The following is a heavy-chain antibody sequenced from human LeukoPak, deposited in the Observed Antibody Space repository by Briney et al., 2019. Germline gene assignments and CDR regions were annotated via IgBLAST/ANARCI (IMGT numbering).Heavy chain of an antibody. D-gene: IGHD1-26*01. J-gene: IGHJ4*02. CDR2: IYSGGST. CDR3: ATYRGYGGNSSHRGN. Sequence: PGGSLRLSCAASGFTVSSNYMSWVRQAPGKGLEWVSVIYSGGSTYYADSVKGRFTISRDNSKNTLYLQMNSLIAEDTAVYYCATYRGYGGNSSHRGNWGQGTLVTVSS. V-gene: IGHV3-66*01. CDR1: GFTVSSNY.